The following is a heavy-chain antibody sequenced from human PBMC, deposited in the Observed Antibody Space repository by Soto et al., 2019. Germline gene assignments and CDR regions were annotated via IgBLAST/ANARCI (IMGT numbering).Heavy chain of an antibody. J-gene: IGHJ4*02. Sequence: ASEKVSCKASGFTFTSSAVQWVRQARGQRLEWIEWIVVGSGNTNYAQKVQERVTITRDMSTSTSYMELSSLRSEDTAVYYCAADGYYDSSGFHFDYWGQGTLVTVS. V-gene: IGHV1-58*01. CDR1: GFTFTSSA. CDR3: AADGYYDSSGFHFDY. D-gene: IGHD3-22*01. CDR2: IVVGSGNT.